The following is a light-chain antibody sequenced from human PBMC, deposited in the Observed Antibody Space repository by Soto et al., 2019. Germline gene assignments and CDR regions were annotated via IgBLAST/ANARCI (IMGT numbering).Light chain of an antibody. V-gene: IGKV3-11*01. J-gene: IGKJ1*01. CDR1: QSVSSY. Sequence: LTQSSATRSCAAGGKGVDLGRGSQSVSSYLAWYQQKPGQAPRLLIYDASNRATGIPARFSGSGSGTDFTLTISRLEPEDFAVYYCQQRSNWPPWTFGQGTKVDIK. CDR3: QQRSNWPPWT. CDR2: DAS.